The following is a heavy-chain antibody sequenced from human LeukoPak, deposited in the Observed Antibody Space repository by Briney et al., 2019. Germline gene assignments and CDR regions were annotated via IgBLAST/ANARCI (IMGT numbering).Heavy chain of an antibody. D-gene: IGHD3-10*01. J-gene: IGHJ5*02. V-gene: IGHV4-34*01. Sequence: PSETLSLTCAVSGGSFSGYYWSWIRQPPGKGLEWIGEINHSGSTYYNPSLKSRVTISLDTSKNQFSLKLTSVTAADTAVYYCVRGPYGSGISNWFDPWGQGTLVIVSS. CDR2: INHSGST. CDR3: VRGPYGSGISNWFDP. CDR1: GGSFSGYY.